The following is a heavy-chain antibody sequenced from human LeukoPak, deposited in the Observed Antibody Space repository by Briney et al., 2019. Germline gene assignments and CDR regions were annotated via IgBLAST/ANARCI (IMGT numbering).Heavy chain of an antibody. V-gene: IGHV4-39*01. D-gene: IGHD3-9*01. CDR2: VYYSGSA. CDR1: GGSISNSTYY. CDR3: ARRSYDILTGYYNVDY. Sequence: SETLSLTCTVSGGSISNSTYYWGWIRQPPGKGLEWVGTVYYSGSAYYNPSLKSRVTISVDTSKNQFSLKLRSVTAADTAVYYCARRSYDILTGYYNVDYWGQGTLVTVSS. J-gene: IGHJ4*02.